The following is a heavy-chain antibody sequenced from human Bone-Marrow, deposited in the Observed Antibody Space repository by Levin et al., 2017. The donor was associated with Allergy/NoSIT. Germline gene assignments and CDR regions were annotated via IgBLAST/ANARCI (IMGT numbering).Heavy chain of an antibody. V-gene: IGHV4-39*01. D-gene: IGHD2-21*02. CDR3: ARHFTIIGSSWFQTRGDCYSGRRANWFDP. CDR1: GGSISSSSYY. Sequence: SQTLSLTCTVSGGSISSSSYYWGWIRQPPGKGLEWIGSIYYSGSTYYNPSLKSRVTISVDTSKNQFSLKLSSVTAADTAVYYCARHFTIIGSSWFQTRGDCYSGRRANWFDPWGQGTLVTVSS. J-gene: IGHJ5*02. CDR2: IYYSGST.